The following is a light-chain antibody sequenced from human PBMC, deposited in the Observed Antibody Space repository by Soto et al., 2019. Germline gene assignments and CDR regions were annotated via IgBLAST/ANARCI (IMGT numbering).Light chain of an antibody. CDR3: QQYNNWQT. V-gene: IGKV3-15*01. CDR1: QSVSSN. J-gene: IGKJ2*01. Sequence: EIVMTQSPATLSVSPGERATLSCRASQSVSSNLAWYQHKPGQAPRLLIYGASTRATGIPARFSGSGSGTEFTLTITSLQSEDFAVYYCQQYNNWQTFGQGTKLEIK. CDR2: GAS.